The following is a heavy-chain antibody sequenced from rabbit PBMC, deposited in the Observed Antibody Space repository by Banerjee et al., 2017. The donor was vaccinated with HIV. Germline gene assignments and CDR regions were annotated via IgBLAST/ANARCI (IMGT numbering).Heavy chain of an antibody. J-gene: IGHJ4*01. CDR1: GFSFSNGYV. CDR3: ARDLAGVIGWNFGL. D-gene: IGHD4-1*01. Sequence: QEQLEESGGDLVKPEGSLTLTCTASGFSFSNGYVMCWVRQAPGKGLEWIACIYAGSSGSTYYVNWAKGRFTISKTSSTVDLKMTSLTAADTATYFCARDLAGVIGWNFGLWGPGTLVTVS. CDR2: IYAGSSGST. V-gene: IGHV1S45*01.